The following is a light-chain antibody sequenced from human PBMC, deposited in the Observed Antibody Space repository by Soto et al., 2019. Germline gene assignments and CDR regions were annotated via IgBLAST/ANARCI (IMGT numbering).Light chain of an antibody. CDR3: QHYVERSPIT. CDR1: QSVSSR. CDR2: GAS. V-gene: IGKV3-20*01. Sequence: EIVMTQSPGTLSLSPVERATLSCMASQSVSSRLAWYQQKPGQAPRLPISGASSRATGIPDRFSGSGSGTDFTLTISRLEPEDFALYYCQHYVERSPITFGQGTRLEIK. J-gene: IGKJ5*01.